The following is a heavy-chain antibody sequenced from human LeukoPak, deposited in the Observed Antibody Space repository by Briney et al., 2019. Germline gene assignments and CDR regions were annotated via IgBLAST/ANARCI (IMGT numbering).Heavy chain of an antibody. V-gene: IGHV3-23*01. D-gene: IGHD3-16*01. Sequence: GGSLRLSCAASGFTFSNFGMSWVRQAPGNGLEWVSAISAGGGTYYADTVKGRFTISRDNSKNTLYLQMSSLRAEDTAVYYCAKRSSLNYFDSWGQGTLVTVSS. J-gene: IGHJ4*02. CDR2: ISAGGGT. CDR1: GFTFSNFG. CDR3: AKRSSLNYFDS.